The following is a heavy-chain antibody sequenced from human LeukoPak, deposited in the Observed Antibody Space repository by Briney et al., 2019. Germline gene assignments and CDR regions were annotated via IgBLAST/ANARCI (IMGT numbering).Heavy chain of an antibody. Sequence: PGGSLRLSCAASGFTFSDAWMSWVRQAPGKGLEWVGRIKSKTDGGTTDYAAPVKGRFTISRDDSKNTLYLQMNSLKTEDTAVYYCTTDIATVTTALNDYWGQGTLVTVSS. J-gene: IGHJ4*02. CDR3: TTDIATVTTALNDY. D-gene: IGHD4-17*01. V-gene: IGHV3-15*01. CDR1: GFTFSDAW. CDR2: IKSKTDGGTT.